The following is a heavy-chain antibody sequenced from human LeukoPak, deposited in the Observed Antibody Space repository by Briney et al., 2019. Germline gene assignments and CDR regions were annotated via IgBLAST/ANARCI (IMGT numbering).Heavy chain of an antibody. CDR2: IYYSGST. V-gene: IGHV4-59*12. CDR3: AREGLRYFDWLSPPGY. D-gene: IGHD3-9*01. J-gene: IGHJ4*02. CDR1: GGSISSYY. Sequence: SETLSLTCTVSGGSISSYYWSWIRQPPGKGLEWIGYIYYSGSTNYNPSLKSRVTISVDTSKNQFSLKLSSVTAADTAVYYCAREGLRYFDWLSPPGYWGQGTLVTVSS.